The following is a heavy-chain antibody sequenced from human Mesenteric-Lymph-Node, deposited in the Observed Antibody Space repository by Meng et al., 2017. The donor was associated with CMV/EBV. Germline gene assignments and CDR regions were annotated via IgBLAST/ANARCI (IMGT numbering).Heavy chain of an antibody. CDR2: ISWDSGTT. CDR3: AKDSGNLGELLFTFDY. Sequence: GRSLRLSCAASGFAFDDHAIHWVRQPPGKGLEWVSVISWDSGTTYYADSVKGRFTISRDNSKNSLYLQMNSLRADDTALYYCAKDSGNLGELLFTFDYWGQGTLVNVSS. V-gene: IGHV3-43D*03. J-gene: IGHJ4*02. CDR1: GFAFDDHA. D-gene: IGHD3-16*01.